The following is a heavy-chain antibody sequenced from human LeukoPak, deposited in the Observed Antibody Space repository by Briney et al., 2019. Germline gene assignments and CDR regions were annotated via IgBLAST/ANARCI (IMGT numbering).Heavy chain of an antibody. CDR3: AKEEAVAGPFDY. CDR1: GFTFSNYG. V-gene: IGHV3-23*01. CDR2: ISGSAGST. J-gene: IGHJ4*02. Sequence: GGSLRLSCAASGFTFSNYGMTWVRQAPGKGLEWVSAISGSAGSTYYAASVKGRFTISRDNSKNTLYLQMDSLRVEDTAVYYCAKEEAVAGPFDYWGQGTLVSVSS. D-gene: IGHD6-19*01.